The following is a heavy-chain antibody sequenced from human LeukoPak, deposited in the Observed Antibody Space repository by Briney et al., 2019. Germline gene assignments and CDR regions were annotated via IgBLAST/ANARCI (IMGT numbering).Heavy chain of an antibody. CDR1: GFNFRIYW. V-gene: IGHV3-74*01. CDR3: TKDARTCHSSGCWKPSDY. J-gene: IGHJ4*02. D-gene: IGHD3-22*01. Sequence: PGGSLILSCAASGFNFRIYWMHWVRQAPGKGLVWVARINSDGTATYADSVKGRFTISRDNANNTLYLQMNSLRADDTAVYYCTKDARTCHSSGCWKPSDYWGQGALVTVSS. CDR2: INSDGTAT.